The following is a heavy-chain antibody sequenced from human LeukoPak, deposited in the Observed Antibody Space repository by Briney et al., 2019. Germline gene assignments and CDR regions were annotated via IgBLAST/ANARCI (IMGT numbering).Heavy chain of an antibody. Sequence: ASVKVSCKVSGYTLTELSMHWVRQAPGKGLEWMGGFDPEDGETIYAQKFQGRVTMTEDTSTDTAYMELSSLRSEDTAVYYCAAALLWFGELTTSDYWGQGTLVTVSS. CDR1: GYTLTELS. CDR2: FDPEDGET. CDR3: AAALLWFGELTTSDY. J-gene: IGHJ4*02. V-gene: IGHV1-24*01. D-gene: IGHD3-10*01.